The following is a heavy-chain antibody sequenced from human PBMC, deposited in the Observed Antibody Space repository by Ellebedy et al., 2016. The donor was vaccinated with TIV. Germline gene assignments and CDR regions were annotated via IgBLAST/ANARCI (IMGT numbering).Heavy chain of an antibody. D-gene: IGHD3-22*01. CDR1: GGIFTNYG. CDR2: ISPLFNAP. V-gene: IGHV1-69*13. CDR3: ARSRSYYFDRVDY. Sequence: ASVKVSXXTSGGIFTNYGISWVRQAPGQGLEWMGGISPLFNAPKYAQKFQGRVTITADGSTNTVNMDLSSLTSEDTAVYYCARSRSYYFDRVDYWGQGTLITVSS. J-gene: IGHJ4*02.